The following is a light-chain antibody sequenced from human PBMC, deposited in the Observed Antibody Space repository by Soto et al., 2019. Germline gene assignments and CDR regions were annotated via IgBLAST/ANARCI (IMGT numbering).Light chain of an antibody. CDR1: QSVSSY. Sequence: EIELTQSPATLSLSPGDRATLSCRASQSVSSYLAWYQQKPGKAPRLLIYDASNRATGIPARFSGSGSGTASTIPISSLVHDDFAVYYCQQRSNGPFCTFGQGTKLEIK. CDR2: DAS. V-gene: IGKV3-11*01. J-gene: IGKJ2*02. CDR3: QQRSNGPFCT.